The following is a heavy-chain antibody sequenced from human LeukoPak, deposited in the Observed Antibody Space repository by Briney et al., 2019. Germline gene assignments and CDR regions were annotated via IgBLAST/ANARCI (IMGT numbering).Heavy chain of an antibody. CDR1: GGSISNFY. CDR3: ARTTSFDY. V-gene: IGHV4-59*08. Sequence: PSETLSLTCTVSGGSISNFYWSWIRQPPGKGLEWIGDIYYSGSTNYNPSLKSRVTISVDTSKNQFSLRLSSVTAADTAVYYCARTTSFDYWGQGTLVTVSS. J-gene: IGHJ4*02. CDR2: IYYSGST. D-gene: IGHD2/OR15-2a*01.